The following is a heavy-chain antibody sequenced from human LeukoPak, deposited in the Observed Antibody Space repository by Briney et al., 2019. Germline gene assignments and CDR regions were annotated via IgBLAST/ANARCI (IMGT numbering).Heavy chain of an antibody. Sequence: PSETLSLTCAVSGGSISSGGYSWSWIRQPPGKGLEWIGYIYHSGSTYYNPSLKSRVTISVDRSKNQFSLKLSSVTAADTAVYYCARGPTMVRGEGVDHWGQGTLVTVSS. CDR2: IYHSGST. V-gene: IGHV4-30-2*01. J-gene: IGHJ4*02. CDR3: ARGPTMVRGEGVDH. CDR1: GGSISSGGYS. D-gene: IGHD3-10*01.